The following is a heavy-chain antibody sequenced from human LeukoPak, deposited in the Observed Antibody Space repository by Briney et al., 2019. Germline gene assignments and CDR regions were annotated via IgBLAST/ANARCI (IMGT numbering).Heavy chain of an antibody. D-gene: IGHD4-23*01. V-gene: IGHV4-59*11. CDR3: AMGTVVSPPGAFDI. Sequence: PESLSLTCLVSGGSISSHSWSWVRQPQGEGRGWIGYTYYSGSTNYNPTLKSRVTISVDTAKKQFSLMLSSVTAADTAVYYCAMGTVVSPPGAFDIGGQGTMITVTS. CDR1: GGSISSHS. J-gene: IGHJ3*02. CDR2: TYYSGST.